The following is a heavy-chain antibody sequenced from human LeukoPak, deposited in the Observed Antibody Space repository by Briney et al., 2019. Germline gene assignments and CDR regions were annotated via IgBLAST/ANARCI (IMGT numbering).Heavy chain of an antibody. D-gene: IGHD5-24*01. CDR1: GGSISGYY. Sequence: TSETLSLTCTVSGGSISGYYWSWIRQPPGKGLEWIGYIRYSGTTNYSPSLKSRVTISVDTSKNQFSLKLSSVTAADTAVYYCARPVEMATDDAFDIWGQGTMVTVSS. V-gene: IGHV4-59*01. CDR3: ARPVEMATDDAFDI. CDR2: IRYSGTT. J-gene: IGHJ3*02.